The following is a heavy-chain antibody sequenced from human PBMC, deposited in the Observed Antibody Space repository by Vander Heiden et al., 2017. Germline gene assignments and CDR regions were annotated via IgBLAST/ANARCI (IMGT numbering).Heavy chain of an antibody. CDR3: AREGGGYSYGEEVDTAMLPRPFDY. Sequence: QVQLVQSGAEVKKPGSSVKVSCKASGGTFSSYAISWVRQAPGQGLEWMGGIIPIFGTANYAQKFQGRVTITADESTSTAYMELSSLRSEDTAVYYCAREGGGYSYGEEVDTAMLPRPFDYWGQGTLVTVSS. CDR1: GGTFSSYA. CDR2: IIPIFGTA. J-gene: IGHJ4*02. V-gene: IGHV1-69*01. D-gene: IGHD5-18*01.